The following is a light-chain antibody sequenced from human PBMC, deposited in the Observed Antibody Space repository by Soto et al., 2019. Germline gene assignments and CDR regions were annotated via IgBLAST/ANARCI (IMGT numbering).Light chain of an antibody. Sequence: EIVMTQAPVSLPVSPGEPASISCRSSQSLLHSNGYNYLDWYLQKPGQPPQLLIFLGSNRASGVPDRFSGSGSGTDFTLKISRVEAEDVGIYYCMQALQTPPTFGQGTKWIS. V-gene: IGKV2-28*01. J-gene: IGKJ1*01. CDR1: QSLLHSNGYNY. CDR3: MQALQTPPT. CDR2: LGS.